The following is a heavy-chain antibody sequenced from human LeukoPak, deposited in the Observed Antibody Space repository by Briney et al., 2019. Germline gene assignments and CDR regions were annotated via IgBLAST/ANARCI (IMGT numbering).Heavy chain of an antibody. V-gene: IGHV4-59*12. J-gene: IGHJ3*02. CDR2: IYSSGST. CDR3: ARELYSSGYHDAFDI. CDR1: GGSISSYY. D-gene: IGHD3-22*01. Sequence: KPSETLSLTCIVSGGSISSYYWSWIRQPPGKGLEWIGYIYSSGSTDYNPSLKSRVTISLDTSNHQFSLKLTSVTAADTAVYYCARELYSSGYHDAFDIWGQGTMVTVSS.